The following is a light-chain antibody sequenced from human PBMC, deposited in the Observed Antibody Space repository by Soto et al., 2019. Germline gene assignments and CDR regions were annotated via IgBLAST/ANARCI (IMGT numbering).Light chain of an antibody. CDR2: AAS. J-gene: IGKJ4*01. V-gene: IGKV3-20*01. CDR1: QTVSSC. CDR3: QQYGSSPLT. Sequence: DIVMTQSPATLSLSLGDRVTLSCRASQTVSSCLAWYQQKPGQAPRLLIYAASTRDTGVPDRFSGSGSGTDFTLTISRLEPEDFAVYYCQQYGSSPLTFGGGTKVDIK.